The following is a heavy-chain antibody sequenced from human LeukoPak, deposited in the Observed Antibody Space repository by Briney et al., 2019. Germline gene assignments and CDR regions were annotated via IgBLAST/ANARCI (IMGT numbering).Heavy chain of an antibody. CDR2: IAYDGSLR. Sequence: GGSLRLSGAASGFRFSDYGMHWVRQAPGKGLEWVAVIAYDGSLRYYADYVKGRFTISRDNYKNTLLLQINSLRSEDTAVYYCAKEPAPHAGGWYFPDDHWGQGTLVTVSS. CDR3: AKEPAPHAGGWYFPDDH. J-gene: IGHJ5*02. CDR1: GFRFSDYG. D-gene: IGHD6-19*01. V-gene: IGHV3-30*18.